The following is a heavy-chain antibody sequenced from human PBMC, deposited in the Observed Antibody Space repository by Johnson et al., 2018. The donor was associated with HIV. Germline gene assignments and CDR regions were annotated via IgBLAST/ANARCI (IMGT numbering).Heavy chain of an antibody. Sequence: VQLVEFGGGLVQPGGSLRLSCAASGFTVSSNYMSWVRQAPGKGLEWVSVIYSGGSTYYADSVKGRFTISRDNSKNTLYLQMNSLRAEDTAVYDCARDEERYHAFDIWGQGTMVTVSS. J-gene: IGHJ3*02. V-gene: IGHV3-66*02. CDR2: IYSGGST. CDR1: GFTVSSNY. CDR3: ARDEERYHAFDI. D-gene: IGHD2-2*01.